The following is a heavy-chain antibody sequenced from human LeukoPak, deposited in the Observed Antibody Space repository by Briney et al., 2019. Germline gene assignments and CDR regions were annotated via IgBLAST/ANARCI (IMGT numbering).Heavy chain of an antibody. CDR3: GKEGGA. J-gene: IGHJ5*02. V-gene: IGHV3-23*01. Sequence: GGSLRLSCAASGFRFSDFTMTWVRQAPGKGPEWVSAIGSRGGSTYYADSLGGRFTISRDNSKDMLYLQMNSLKVEDTATYYCGKEGGAWGQGTKVTVSS. CDR1: GFRFSDFT. D-gene: IGHD3-16*01. CDR2: IGSRGGST.